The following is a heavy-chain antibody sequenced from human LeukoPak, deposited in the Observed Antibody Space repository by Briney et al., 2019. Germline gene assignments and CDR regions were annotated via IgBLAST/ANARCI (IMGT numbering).Heavy chain of an antibody. J-gene: IGHJ4*02. CDR3: ARVPITGKQSFDY. Sequence: GGSLRLSCAASGFTFSSYWMHWVRQAPGKGLVWVSRINSDGSSTSYADSVKGRFTISRDNAKNTLYLQMNSLRAEDTAIYYCARVPITGKQSFDYWGQGTLAIVSS. CDR2: INSDGSST. D-gene: IGHD3-10*01. V-gene: IGHV3-74*01. CDR1: GFTFSSYW.